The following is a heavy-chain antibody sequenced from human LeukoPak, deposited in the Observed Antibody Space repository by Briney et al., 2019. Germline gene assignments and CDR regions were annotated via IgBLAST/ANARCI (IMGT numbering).Heavy chain of an antibody. V-gene: IGHV3-30*02. CDR2: IRYDGSKK. D-gene: IGHD3-10*01. CDR1: GFIFSSYG. Sequence: GGSLRLSCAASGFIFSSYGMHWVRQAPGKGLEWVAFIRYDGSKKYYADSVKGRFTISRDNSKNTLYLQMNSLRAEDTAVYYCAKGRPPAKSRAAIDYWGQGTLVTVSS. J-gene: IGHJ4*02. CDR3: AKGRPPAKSRAAIDY.